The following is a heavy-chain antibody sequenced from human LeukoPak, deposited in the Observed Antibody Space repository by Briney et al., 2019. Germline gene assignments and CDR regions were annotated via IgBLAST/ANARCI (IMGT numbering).Heavy chain of an antibody. D-gene: IGHD6-19*01. J-gene: IGHJ1*01. Sequence: ASVKVSCKASGGTFSSYAISWVQQAPGQGLEWMGGIIPIFGTANYAQKFQGRVTITADESTSTAYMELSSLRSEDTAVYYCARDEGSGWPIAEYFQHWGQGTLVTVSS. CDR1: GGTFSSYA. V-gene: IGHV1-69*13. CDR3: ARDEGSGWPIAEYFQH. CDR2: IIPIFGTA.